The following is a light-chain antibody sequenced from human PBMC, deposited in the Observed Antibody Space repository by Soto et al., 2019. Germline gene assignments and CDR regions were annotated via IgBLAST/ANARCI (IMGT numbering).Light chain of an antibody. CDR1: SSDVGGYNF. CDR3: SSWTSRTTQV. Sequence: QSALTQPASVSGSPGQSITISCTGTSSDVGGYNFVSWYQQHPGKTPKLMIFEVNDRPSGVSNRFSGSKSGITASLTISGLQAEDEADYYCSSWTSRTTQVLGGGTKVTVL. V-gene: IGLV2-14*01. CDR2: EVN. J-gene: IGLJ2*01.